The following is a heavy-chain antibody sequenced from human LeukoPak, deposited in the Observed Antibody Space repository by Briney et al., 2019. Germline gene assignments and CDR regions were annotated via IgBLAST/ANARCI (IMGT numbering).Heavy chain of an antibody. CDR2: IYTSGST. CDR1: GGSISSYY. Sequence: PSETLSLTCTVSGGSISSYYWSWIRQPAGKGLEWIGRIYTSGSTNYNPSLKSRVTMSVDTSKNQFSLKLSSVTAADTAVYYCARSRGAIRQDYFDYWGQGTLVTVSS. D-gene: IGHD1-26*01. V-gene: IGHV4-4*07. J-gene: IGHJ4*02. CDR3: ARSRGAIRQDYFDY.